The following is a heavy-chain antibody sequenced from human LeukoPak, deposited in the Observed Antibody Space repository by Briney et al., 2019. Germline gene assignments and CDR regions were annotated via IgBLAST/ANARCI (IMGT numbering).Heavy chain of an antibody. CDR1: GFTFSSYA. CDR3: ANYLDYGMDV. CDR2: ISGSGGST. V-gene: IGHV3-23*01. Sequence: GGSLRLSCAASGFTFSSYAMSWVRQAPGRGLEWVSAISGSGGSTYYADSVKGRFTISRDNAKNSLYLQMNSLRAEDTAVYYCANYLDYGMDVWGQGTTVTVSS. J-gene: IGHJ6*02.